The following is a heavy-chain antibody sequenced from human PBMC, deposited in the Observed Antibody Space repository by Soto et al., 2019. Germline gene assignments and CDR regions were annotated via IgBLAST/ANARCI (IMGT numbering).Heavy chain of an antibody. D-gene: IGHD2-21*02. Sequence: SGPTLVNPTQTLTLTCTFSGFSLSTGGMGVGWISQPPGKALEWLALIYWDGDRRYRPSLMSRLTIAKDTSKNQVVLTMTNMDPVDTASYYCVHSRCGGDCLQSYSSHYYYGMDIWGQGTTVTVSS. J-gene: IGHJ6*02. CDR3: VHSRCGGDCLQSYSSHYYYGMDI. CDR2: IYWDGDR. V-gene: IGHV2-5*02. CDR1: GFSLSTGGMG.